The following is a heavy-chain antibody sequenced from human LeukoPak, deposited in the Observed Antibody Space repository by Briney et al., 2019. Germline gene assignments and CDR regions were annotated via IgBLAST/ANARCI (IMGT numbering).Heavy chain of an antibody. CDR2: IHPNSGKT. D-gene: IGHD4-23*01. CDR3: ARGHYGGNRYFDI. J-gene: IGHJ4*02. CDR1: GYTFRSYE. V-gene: IGHV1-8*01. Sequence: ASVKVSCKASGYTFRSYEINGVRQAPGQGLEWVGWIHPNSGKTGYAQKFQGRVTMTRYTSTETAFMELSSLKFDDTAIFYCARGHYGGNRYFDIWGQGTLVTVSS.